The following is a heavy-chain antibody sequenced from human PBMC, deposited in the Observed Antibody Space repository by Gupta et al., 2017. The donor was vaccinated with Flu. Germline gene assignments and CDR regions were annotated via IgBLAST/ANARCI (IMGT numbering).Heavy chain of an antibody. J-gene: IGHJ4*02. CDR3: ARGLGEGYYYDSSGYYEPDY. V-gene: IGHV1-8*01. Sequence: VQLVQAGSEVNKPGASVKVPCKASGSPFTSYDFNWIRLSTGQGLEWMGWMNPNSGNTGDAQKFQGRVTMTRNTSISTAYMELSSLRSEDTAVYYCARGLGEGYYYDSSGYYEPDYWGQGTLVTVSS. CDR1: GSPFTSYD. CDR2: MNPNSGNT. D-gene: IGHD3-22*01.